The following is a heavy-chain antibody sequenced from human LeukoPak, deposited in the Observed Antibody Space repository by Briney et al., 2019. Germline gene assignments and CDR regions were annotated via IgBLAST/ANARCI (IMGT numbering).Heavy chain of an antibody. J-gene: IGHJ6*02. Sequence: GGPLRLSCAASGFTFSDYYMNWIRQAPGKGLEWVSYISSSGSTIYYADSVKGRFTISRDNAKNSLYLQMNSLRAEDTAVYYCARDLVAVAGDYYYGMDVWGQGTTVTVSS. D-gene: IGHD6-19*01. V-gene: IGHV3-11*01. CDR1: GFTFSDYY. CDR3: ARDLVAVAGDYYYGMDV. CDR2: ISSSGSTI.